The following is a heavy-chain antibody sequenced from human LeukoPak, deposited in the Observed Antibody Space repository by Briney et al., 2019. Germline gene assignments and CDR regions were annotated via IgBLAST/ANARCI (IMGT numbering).Heavy chain of an antibody. CDR1: GGSISSYY. CDR3: ARSPYYYYYMDV. CDR2: IYYSGYT. J-gene: IGHJ6*03. Sequence: SETLSLTCTVSGGSISSYYWSWIRQPPGKGLEWIGYIYYSGYTNYNPSLKSRVTISVDTSNNHFSLKLSSVTAADTAVYYCARSPYYYYYMDVWGKGTTVTISS. V-gene: IGHV4-59*01.